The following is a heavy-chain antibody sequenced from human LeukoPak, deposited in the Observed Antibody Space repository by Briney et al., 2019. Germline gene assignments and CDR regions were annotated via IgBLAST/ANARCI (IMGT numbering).Heavy chain of an antibody. CDR2: IYTSGST. Sequence: PSETLSLTCTVSGGSISGHYWSWIRQPPGKGLEWIGYIYTSGSTNYNPSLKSRVTISVDTSKSQFSLKLSSVTAADTALYYCAKGSSGYFADLWGQGTLVTVSS. J-gene: IGHJ5*02. CDR1: GGSISGHY. D-gene: IGHD3-22*01. CDR3: AKGSSGYFADL. V-gene: IGHV4-4*09.